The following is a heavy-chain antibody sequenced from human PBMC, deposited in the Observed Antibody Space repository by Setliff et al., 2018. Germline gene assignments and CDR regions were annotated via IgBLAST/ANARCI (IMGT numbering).Heavy chain of an antibody. CDR3: TRLYYTSRALYFDI. V-gene: IGHV4-61*09. CDR1: GASIRQTSYF. D-gene: IGHD3-3*01. Sequence: SQTLSLTCAVSGASIRQTSYFWTWVRQPAGKGLEWIGHIYITGNPNVNPSLKSRVAMSLDNSGNQFSLNLQSVTAADTAVYYCTRLYYTSRALYFDIWGQGHPVTVSS. CDR2: IYITGNP. J-gene: IGHJ4*02.